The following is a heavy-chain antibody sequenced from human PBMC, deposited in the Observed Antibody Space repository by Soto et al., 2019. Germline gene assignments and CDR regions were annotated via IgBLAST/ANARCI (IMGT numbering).Heavy chain of an antibody. CDR1: GFTFSSYG. J-gene: IGHJ6*02. CDR3: ARERIAAAGTVYYNYGMDV. CDR2: IWYDGSNK. V-gene: IGHV3-33*01. Sequence: QVQLVESGGGVVQPGRSLRLSCAASGFTFSSYGMHWVRQAPGKGLEWVAVIWYDGSNKYYAESVKGRFTITRDNSKKKLYPQMTSRRAEDTAVDYCARERIAAAGTVYYNYGMDVWGQGTTVTVSS. D-gene: IGHD6-13*01.